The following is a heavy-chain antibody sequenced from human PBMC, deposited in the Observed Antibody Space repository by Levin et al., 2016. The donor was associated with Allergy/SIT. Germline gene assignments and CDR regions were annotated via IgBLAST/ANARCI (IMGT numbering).Heavy chain of an antibody. J-gene: IGHJ3*02. D-gene: IGHD3-10*01. CDR3: ASRFGELFHDAFDI. CDR2: IYHSGST. Sequence: SETLSLTCAVSGGSISSGGYSWSWIRQPPGKGLEWIGYIYHSGSTYYNPSLKSRVTISVDRSKNQFSLKLSSVTAADTAVYYCASRFGELFHDAFDIWGQGTMVTVSS. V-gene: IGHV4-30-2*01. CDR1: GGSISSGGYS.